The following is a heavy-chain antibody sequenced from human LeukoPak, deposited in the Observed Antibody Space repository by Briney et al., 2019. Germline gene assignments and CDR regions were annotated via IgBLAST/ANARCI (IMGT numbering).Heavy chain of an antibody. CDR3: ARGPTSYYFES. Sequence: SETLSLTCTVSGGSISTFYWSWIRQAPGKGLEYIGYIYYSGSTNYNPSLESRVTLLVDTSQNQFSLILSSVTAADTAVYYCARGPTSYYFESWGQGTLVTVSS. D-gene: IGHD2-15*01. V-gene: IGHV4-59*01. CDR1: GGSISTFY. J-gene: IGHJ4*02. CDR2: IYYSGST.